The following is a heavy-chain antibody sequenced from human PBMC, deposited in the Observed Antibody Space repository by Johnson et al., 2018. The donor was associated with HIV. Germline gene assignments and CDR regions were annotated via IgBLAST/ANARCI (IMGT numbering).Heavy chain of an antibody. CDR1: GFTFSNAW. CDR3: TTDYSVGYDLDAFDI. Sequence: EVQLVESGGGLVKPGGSLRLSCAASGFTFSNAWMSWVRQAPGKGLEWVGRIKSKTDGGTTDYAAPVNGRFTISSDDSKNTLYLQLNSLKTEDTAVYYCTTDYSVGYDLDAFDIWGQGTMVTVSS. CDR2: IKSKTDGGTT. J-gene: IGHJ3*02. V-gene: IGHV3-15*01. D-gene: IGHD5/OR15-5a*01.